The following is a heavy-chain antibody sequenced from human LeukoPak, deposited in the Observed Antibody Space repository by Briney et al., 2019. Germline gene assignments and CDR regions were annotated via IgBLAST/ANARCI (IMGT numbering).Heavy chain of an antibody. CDR2: IYYSGST. Sequence: SETLSLTCTVSGGSISTYYWSWIRQPPGKGLEWIGSIYYSGSTNYNPSLKSRVTISVDTSKNQFSLKLSSVTAADTAVYYCARHYYGPFDYWGQGTLVTVSS. CDR3: ARHYYGPFDY. CDR1: GGSISTYY. J-gene: IGHJ4*02. D-gene: IGHD3-22*01. V-gene: IGHV4-59*08.